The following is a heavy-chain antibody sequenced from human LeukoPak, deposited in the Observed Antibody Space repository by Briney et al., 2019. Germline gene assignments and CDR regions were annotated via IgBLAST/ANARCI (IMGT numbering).Heavy chain of an antibody. V-gene: IGHV4-39*07. Sequence: SETLSLTCTVSGGSISSSSYYWSWIRQPPGKGLEWIGEINHSGSTNYNPSLKSRVTISVDTSKNQFSLKLSSVTAADTAVYYCARGFLRYSGIWGQGTMVTVSS. D-gene: IGHD1-26*01. CDR3: ARGFLRYSGI. CDR2: INHSGST. CDR1: GGSISSSSYY. J-gene: IGHJ3*02.